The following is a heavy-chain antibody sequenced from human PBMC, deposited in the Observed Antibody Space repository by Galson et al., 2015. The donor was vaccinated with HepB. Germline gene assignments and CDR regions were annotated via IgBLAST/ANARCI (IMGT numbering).Heavy chain of an antibody. J-gene: IGHJ4*02. D-gene: IGHD2/OR15-2a*01. Sequence: SLRLSCAASGFTFSNYGMPWVRQAPGKGLEWVTFIGYDGNNKYYADSVKGRFTISRDNSKNTLYLQMNSLREEDTAVYYCAKGVTSYDDRGYGYWGQGTRVTVSS. V-gene: IGHV3-30*02. CDR1: GFTFSNYG. CDR2: IGYDGNNK. CDR3: AKGVTSYDDRGYGY.